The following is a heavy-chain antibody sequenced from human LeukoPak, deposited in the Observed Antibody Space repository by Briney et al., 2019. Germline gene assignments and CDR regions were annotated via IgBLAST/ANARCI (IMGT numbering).Heavy chain of an antibody. CDR1: GGSISSNY. J-gene: IGHJ2*01. D-gene: IGHD6-13*01. V-gene: IGHV4-59*08. Sequence: SETLSLTCSVSGGSISSNYWSWFRQPPGKGLEWIGYIYYSGSTTYNPSLKSRVTISVDTSKTQFSLKLTSVTAADTAVYYCARSRGYSISWAEFDLWGRGTLVTVSS. CDR2: IYYSGST. CDR3: ARSRGYSISWAEFDL.